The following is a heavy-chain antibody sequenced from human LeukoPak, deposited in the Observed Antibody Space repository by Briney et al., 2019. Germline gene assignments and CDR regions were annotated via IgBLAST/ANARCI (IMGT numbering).Heavy chain of an antibody. J-gene: IGHJ4*02. CDR3: ARTTSIAAAVGRYYFDY. Sequence: GESLKISCKGSGYSFTSYWIGWVRQMPGKGLEWMRIIYPGDSDTRYSPSFQGQVTISADKSISTAYLQWSSLKASDTAMYYCARTTSIAAAVGRYYFDYWGQGTLVTVSS. D-gene: IGHD6-13*01. CDR1: GYSFTSYW. CDR2: IYPGDSDT. V-gene: IGHV5-51*01.